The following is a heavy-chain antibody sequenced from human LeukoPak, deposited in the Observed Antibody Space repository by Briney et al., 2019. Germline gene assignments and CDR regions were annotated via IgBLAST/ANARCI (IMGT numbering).Heavy chain of an antibody. V-gene: IGHV3-23*01. Sequence: HPGGSLRLSCAASGFTFSSHAMSWVRQAPGKGLEWVSAIGDDVVSTYYAESVKGRFTISRDNSKNTLYLQVNSLRAEDTATYYCARDSPLLTVWGQGTLVTVSS. J-gene: IGHJ4*02. D-gene: IGHD3-9*01. CDR2: IGDDVVST. CDR1: GFTFSSHA. CDR3: ARDSPLLTV.